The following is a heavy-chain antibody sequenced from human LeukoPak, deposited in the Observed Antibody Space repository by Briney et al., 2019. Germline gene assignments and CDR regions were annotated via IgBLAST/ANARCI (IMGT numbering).Heavy chain of an antibody. D-gene: IGHD3-22*01. CDR2: IYYSGST. CDR3: ARHPRNPYDSSGYRYGGGAFDI. Sequence: SETLSLTCTVSGGSISSSSYYWGWIRQPPGKGLEWFGSIYYSGSTYYNPSLTSRVTISVDTSKNQFSLKLSSVTAADTAVYYCARHPRNPYDSSGYRYGGGAFDIWGQGTMVTVSS. CDR1: GGSISSSSYY. V-gene: IGHV4-39*01. J-gene: IGHJ3*02.